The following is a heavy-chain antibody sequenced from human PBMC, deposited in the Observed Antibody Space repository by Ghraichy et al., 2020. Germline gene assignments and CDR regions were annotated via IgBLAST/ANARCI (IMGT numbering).Heavy chain of an antibody. D-gene: IGHD4-17*01. CDR3: AKGPTTVIRGYFDY. CDR1: GFTFDDYT. Sequence: GGSLRLSCAASGFTFDDYTMHWVRQAPGKGLEWVSLISWDGGSTYYADSVKGRFTISRDNSKNSLYLQMNSLRTEDTALYYCAKGPTTVIRGYFDYWGQGTLVTVSS. J-gene: IGHJ4*02. V-gene: IGHV3-43*01. CDR2: ISWDGGST.